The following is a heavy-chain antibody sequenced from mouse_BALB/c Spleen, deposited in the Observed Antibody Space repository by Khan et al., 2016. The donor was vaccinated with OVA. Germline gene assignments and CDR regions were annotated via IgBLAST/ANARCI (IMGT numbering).Heavy chain of an antibody. Sequence: QVQLKQSGPELVKPGASVRISCKASGYTFTTYYIHWVKQRPGQGLEWIGWIYPGSLHTNHNEKFKGKATLTADKSSNTAYMQLSSLTSEDSAAYYGARGDYYLWGAVDCWGEGTSVTVS. CDR3: ARGDYYLWGAVDC. D-gene: IGHD1-1*01. J-gene: IGHJ4*01. V-gene: IGHV1S56*01. CDR2: IYPGSLHT. CDR1: GYTFTTYY.